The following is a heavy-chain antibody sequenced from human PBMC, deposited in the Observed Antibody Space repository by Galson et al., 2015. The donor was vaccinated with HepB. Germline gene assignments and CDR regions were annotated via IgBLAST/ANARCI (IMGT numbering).Heavy chain of an antibody. V-gene: IGHV3-30-3*01. Sequence: SLRLSCAASGFTFSSYAMHWVRQAPGKGLEWVAAISYDGSNKYYADSVKGRFTISRDNSKNTLYLQMNSLRAEDTAVYYCASLIVVVPAATNDAFDIWGQGTIVTVSS. CDR1: GFTFSSYA. J-gene: IGHJ3*02. CDR2: ISYDGSNK. D-gene: IGHD2-2*01. CDR3: ASLIVVVPAATNDAFDI.